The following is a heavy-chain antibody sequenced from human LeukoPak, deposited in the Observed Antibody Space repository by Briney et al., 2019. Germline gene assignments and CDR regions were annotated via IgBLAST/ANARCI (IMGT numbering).Heavy chain of an antibody. V-gene: IGHV4-59*12. Sequence: SETLSLTCTVSGGSISSYYWSWIRQPPGKGLEWIGSIYHSGSTYYNPSLKSRVTISVDTSKNQFSLKLSSVTAADTAVYYRARDRNLRDGLSMDVWAKGPRSPSP. CDR1: GGSISSYY. D-gene: IGHD5-24*01. CDR3: ARDRNLRDGLSMDV. CDR2: IYHSGST. J-gene: IGHJ6*03.